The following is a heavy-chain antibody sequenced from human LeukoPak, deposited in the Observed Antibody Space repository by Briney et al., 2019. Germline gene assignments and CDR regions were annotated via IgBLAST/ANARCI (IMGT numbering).Heavy chain of an antibody. CDR3: ARGSVANLFDY. J-gene: IGHJ4*02. Sequence: SVKVSCKASGGTFNSYAINWVRQAPGQGLEWMGRIIPILGIANYAQKFQGRVTITADKSTSTAYMQLNSLRSEDTAVYYCARGSVANLFDYWGQGTLVTVSS. CDR2: IIPILGIA. CDR1: GGTFNSYA. V-gene: IGHV1-69*04. D-gene: IGHD4-23*01.